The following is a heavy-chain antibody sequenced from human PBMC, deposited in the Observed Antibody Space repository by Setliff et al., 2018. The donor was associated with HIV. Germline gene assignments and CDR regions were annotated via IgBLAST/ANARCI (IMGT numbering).Heavy chain of an antibody. D-gene: IGHD3-3*01. V-gene: IGHV1-8*02. Sequence: ASVKVSCKSSGYIFTSYDIHWVRQATGQGLEWMGRMSPKSGNTGNTQKFRGRITMTRDTSTNTAYMELSSLTSDDTAVYYCARGLNVLSGYTWVVWGQGTPVTVSS. J-gene: IGHJ4*02. CDR1: GYIFTSYD. CDR3: ARGLNVLSGYTWVV. CDR2: MSPKSGNT.